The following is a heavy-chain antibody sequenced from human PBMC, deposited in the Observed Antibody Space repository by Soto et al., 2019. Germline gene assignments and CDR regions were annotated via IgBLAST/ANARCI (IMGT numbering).Heavy chain of an antibody. CDR2: ISWDGDTT. V-gene: IGHV3-43*01. J-gene: IGHJ4*02. CDR1: GFTFDDHN. CDR3: ASSQGDY. Sequence: EVYLVESGGDVVQPGGSLRLSCAASGFTFDDHNIHWVRQAPGKGLQWVCLISWDGDTTYYTDSVKGRFTVSRDNSKNSVYLQMDALTTEDTPFYYCASSQGDYWGQGTLVTVSS.